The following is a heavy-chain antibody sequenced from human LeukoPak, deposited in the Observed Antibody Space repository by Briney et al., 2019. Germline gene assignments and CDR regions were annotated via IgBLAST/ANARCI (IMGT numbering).Heavy chain of an antibody. Sequence: SETLSLTCTVSGGSISSGGHYWTWIRQHPGKGLEWIAYIYHTGTTYYNPSLKSRVNISVDTSKNQFSLKLSSVTAADTAVYYCARAQWLPMNWFDPWGQGTLVTVSS. D-gene: IGHD6-19*01. CDR2: IYHTGTT. J-gene: IGHJ5*02. CDR3: ARAQWLPMNWFDP. CDR1: GGSISSGGHY. V-gene: IGHV4-31*03.